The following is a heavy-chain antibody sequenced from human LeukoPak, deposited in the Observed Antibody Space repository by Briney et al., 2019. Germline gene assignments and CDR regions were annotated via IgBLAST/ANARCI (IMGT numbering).Heavy chain of an antibody. CDR3: ARYFSDGSGKNGMDV. CDR2: IYYSGST. J-gene: IGHJ6*02. Sequence: SETLSLTCTVSGGSISSGGYYWSWIRQHPGKGLVWIGYIYYSGSTYYNPSLKSRVTISVDTSKNQFSLKLSSVTAADKAVYYCARYFSDGSGKNGMDVWGQGTTVTVSS. CDR1: GGSISSGGYY. V-gene: IGHV4-31*03. D-gene: IGHD3-10*01.